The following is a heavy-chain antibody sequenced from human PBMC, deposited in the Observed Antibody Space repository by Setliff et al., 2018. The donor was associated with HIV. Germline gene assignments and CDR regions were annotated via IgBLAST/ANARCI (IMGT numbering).Heavy chain of an antibody. D-gene: IGHD6-13*01. CDR2: ISYSGTT. V-gene: IGHV4-61*05. J-gene: IGHJ3*02. CDR1: GGSISSSSYY. CDR3: ARGAYSSIWFSQGLNAFDI. Sequence: KTSETLSLTCSVSGGSISSSSYYWGWIRQPPGKGLEWIGFISYSGTTNYNPSLKSRVTISVDTSKNQFSLTLSSVTAADTAVYYCARGAYSSIWFSQGLNAFDIWGQGTMVTVSS.